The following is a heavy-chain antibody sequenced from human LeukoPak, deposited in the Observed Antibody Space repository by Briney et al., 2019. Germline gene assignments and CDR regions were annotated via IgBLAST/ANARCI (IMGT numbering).Heavy chain of an antibody. CDR3: ARDTDGSLDY. D-gene: IGHD1-26*01. V-gene: IGHV3-7*01. J-gene: IGHJ4*02. CDR1: GFTFSNSW. Sequence: GGSLRLSCAASGFTFSNSWMAWVRQAPGKGLEWVANIKQDGSTKHYADSLKGRFTISRDNPKNSVYVQMNSLRADDTAVYYCARDTDGSLDYWGQGILVTVAP. CDR2: IKQDGSTK.